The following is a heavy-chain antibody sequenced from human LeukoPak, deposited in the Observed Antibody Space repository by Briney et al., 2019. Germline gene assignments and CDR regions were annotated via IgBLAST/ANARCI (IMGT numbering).Heavy chain of an antibody. D-gene: IGHD3-3*01. CDR2: IYYSGST. CDR3: ARVGDFWSGQELDY. V-gene: IGHV4-59*01. Sequence: PSATLSLTCPVSGGSISSYYWSWLRQPPGKGLEWLGYIYYSGSTNYNPSLKSRVTISVDTSKNQFSLKLSSVTAADTAVYYCARVGDFWSGQELDYWGQGTLVTVSS. CDR1: GGSISSYY. J-gene: IGHJ4*02.